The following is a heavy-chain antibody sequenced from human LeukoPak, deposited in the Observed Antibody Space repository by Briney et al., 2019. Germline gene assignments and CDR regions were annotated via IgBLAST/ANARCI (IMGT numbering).Heavy chain of an antibody. D-gene: IGHD5-18*01. J-gene: IGHJ4*02. CDR2: IYSSRST. CDR1: GGSISTYY. Sequence: SETLSLTCTVSGGSISTYYWSWIRQPPGKGLEWIGYIYSSRSTDYNPSLNRRVTISVDTSKNQFSLHLRSVTAADTAVYYCARDGGGGVRGYTYGFTYWGQGTLFTVSS. V-gene: IGHV4-59*01. CDR3: ARDGGGGVRGYTYGFTY.